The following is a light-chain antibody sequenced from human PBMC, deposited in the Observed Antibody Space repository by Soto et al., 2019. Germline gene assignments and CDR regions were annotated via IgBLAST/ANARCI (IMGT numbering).Light chain of an antibody. CDR3: QQSSGSHRT. V-gene: IGKV1-39*01. J-gene: IGKJ1*01. Sequence: IQMTQSPSSLSASVGYRVTITCRSSQNIGRFLNWHQQKPWKAPNVLINVASTLQTGVPSRFSGSGSGTHFPLTISSLQSEAFATYYCQQSSGSHRTLGQGTKVDI. CDR1: QNIGRF. CDR2: VAS.